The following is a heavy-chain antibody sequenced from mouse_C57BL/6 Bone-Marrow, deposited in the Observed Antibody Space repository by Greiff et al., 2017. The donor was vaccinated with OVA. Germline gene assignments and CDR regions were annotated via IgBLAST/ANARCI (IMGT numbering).Heavy chain of an antibody. J-gene: IGHJ1*03. CDR1: GFTFSDFY. CDR3: ARDAGTTVVEGYFDV. CDR2: SRNKANDYTT. D-gene: IGHD1-1*01. Sequence: EVKLMESGGGLVQSGRSLRLSCATSGFTFSDFYMEWVRQAPGKGLEWIAASRNKANDYTTEYSASVKGRFIVSRDTSQSILYLQMNALRAEDTAIYYCARDAGTTVVEGYFDVWGTGTTVTVSS. V-gene: IGHV7-1*01.